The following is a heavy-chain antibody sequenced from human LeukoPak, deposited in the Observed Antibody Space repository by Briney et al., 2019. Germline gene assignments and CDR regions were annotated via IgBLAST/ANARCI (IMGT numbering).Heavy chain of an antibody. Sequence: SQTLSLTCKVSGDSISSSTCNWSWIRQPPGKGLEWIGYISQSGNSYFTPSLKSRATISVDRSKNHFSLTLISVTAADTAVYFCARDQVDYDIPNHFDYWGKGTLVTVSS. J-gene: IGHJ4*02. D-gene: IGHD3-22*01. CDR2: ISQSGNS. CDR1: GDSISSSTCN. V-gene: IGHV4-30-2*01. CDR3: ARDQVDYDIPNHFDY.